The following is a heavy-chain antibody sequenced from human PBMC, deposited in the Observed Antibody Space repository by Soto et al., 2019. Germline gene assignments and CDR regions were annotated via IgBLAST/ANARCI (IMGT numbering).Heavy chain of an antibody. CDR2: IDPSDSYT. D-gene: IGHD3-22*01. J-gene: IGHJ6*02. Sequence: PGESLKISCEGSGHSFTSYWNSWVRQMPGKGLEWMGRIDPSDSYTNYSPSFQGHVTISADKSISTAYLQWSSLKASDTAMYYCARRYYYDSSGYYGHYYYGMDVWGQGTTVTVSS. CDR3: ARRYYYDSSGYYGHYYYGMDV. V-gene: IGHV5-10-1*01. CDR1: GHSFTSYW.